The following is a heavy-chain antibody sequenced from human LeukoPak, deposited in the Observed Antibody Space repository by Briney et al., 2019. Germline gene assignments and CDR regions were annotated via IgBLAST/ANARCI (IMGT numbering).Heavy chain of an antibody. Sequence: SETLSLTCAVSGYSISSGYYWGWIRQPPGKGLEWIGSIYHSGSTYYNPSLKSRVTISVDTSKNQFSLKLSSVTAADTAVYYCARTRFATLAAFDIWGQGTMVTVSS. CDR2: IYHSGST. J-gene: IGHJ3*02. CDR1: GYSISSGYY. V-gene: IGHV4-38-2*01. D-gene: IGHD3-10*01. CDR3: ARTRFATLAAFDI.